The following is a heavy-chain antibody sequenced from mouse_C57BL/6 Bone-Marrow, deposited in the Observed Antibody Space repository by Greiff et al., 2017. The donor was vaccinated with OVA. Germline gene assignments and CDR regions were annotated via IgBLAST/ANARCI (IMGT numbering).Heavy chain of an antibody. J-gene: IGHJ2*01. D-gene: IGHD3-3*01. Sequence: VQLQESDAELVKPGASVKISCKVSGYTFTDYTIHWMKQRPEQGLEWIGYIYPGDGSTKYNEKFKGKATLTADKSSSTTYMQINSLTSEDAAVYFCATGRTADYFDYWGQGTTLTVSS. V-gene: IGHV1-78*01. CDR1: GYTFTDYT. CDR2: IYPGDGST. CDR3: ATGRTADYFDY.